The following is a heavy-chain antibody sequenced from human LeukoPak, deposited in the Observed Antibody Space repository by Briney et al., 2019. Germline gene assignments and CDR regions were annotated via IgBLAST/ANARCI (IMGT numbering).Heavy chain of an antibody. D-gene: IGHD6-19*01. Sequence: GGSLRLSXAASGFTFSSYAMSWVRQAPGKGLEWVSAISGSGGSTYYADSVKGRFTISRDNSKNTLYLQMNSLRAEDTAVYYCARRTAVASADRAFDIWGQGTMVTVSS. V-gene: IGHV3-23*01. CDR2: ISGSGGST. J-gene: IGHJ3*02. CDR3: ARRTAVASADRAFDI. CDR1: GFTFSSYA.